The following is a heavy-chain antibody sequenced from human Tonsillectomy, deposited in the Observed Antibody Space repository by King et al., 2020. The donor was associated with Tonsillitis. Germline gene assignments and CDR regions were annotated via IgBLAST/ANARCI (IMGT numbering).Heavy chain of an antibody. J-gene: IGHJ4*02. CDR1: GFTLSSHW. CDR3: GGRVTEYSYGLYY. D-gene: IGHD5-18*01. CDR2: ISSDGNTI. V-gene: IGHV3-74*01. Sequence: VQLVESGGGLVQPGESLRLSCAASGFTLSSHWMNWVRQAPGKGLVWVSRISSDGNTINYADSVKGRFTLSRDRAKNTLYLQMNSLRAEDTAVDYCGGRVTEYSYGLYYWGRGALVTVSS.